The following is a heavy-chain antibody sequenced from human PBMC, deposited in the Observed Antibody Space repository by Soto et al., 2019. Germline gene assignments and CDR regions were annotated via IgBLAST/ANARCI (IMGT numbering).Heavy chain of an antibody. CDR3: ARVSGRFCSSTSGYGLVAFDI. Sequence: QVQLQESGPGLVKPSQTLSLTCTVSGGSISSGDYYWSWIRQPPGKGLEWIGYIYYSGSTYYNPSLKSRVTISVDTSKNQFPLKLSSVTAADTAVYYCARVSGRFCSSTSGYGLVAFDIWGQGTMVTVSS. CDR1: GGSISSGDYY. CDR2: IYYSGST. J-gene: IGHJ3*02. V-gene: IGHV4-30-4*01. D-gene: IGHD2-2*01.